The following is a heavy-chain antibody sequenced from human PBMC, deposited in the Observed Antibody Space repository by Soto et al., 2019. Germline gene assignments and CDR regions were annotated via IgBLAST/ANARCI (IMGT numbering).Heavy chain of an antibody. D-gene: IGHD6-13*01. J-gene: IGHJ6*03. CDR3: ARGKKLRGIYFYYYMDV. Sequence: QVQLVQSGAEVKKPGASVKVSCKASGYTFTGYYMHWVRQAPGQGLEWMGWINPNSGGTNYAQKFQGWVTMTRDTSISTAYMELSRLRSDDTAVSYCARGKKLRGIYFYYYMDVWGKGTTVTVSS. CDR1: GYTFTGYY. CDR2: INPNSGGT. V-gene: IGHV1-2*04.